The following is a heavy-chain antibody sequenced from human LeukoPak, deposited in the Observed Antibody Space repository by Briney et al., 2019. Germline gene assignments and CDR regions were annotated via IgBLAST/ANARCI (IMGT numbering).Heavy chain of an antibody. V-gene: IGHV4-59*01. CDR2: IYYTGST. CDR1: GGSISNYY. D-gene: IGHD2-15*01. Sequence: KPSETLSLTCTVSGGSISNYYWSWIRQPPGKGLEWIGYIYYTGSTNYNPSLKSRVTISVDTSKNQFSLKLSSVTAADTAVYYCARGGRSGGSRYYYYYYGMDVWGQGTTVTVSS. CDR3: ARGGRSGGSRYYYYYYGMDV. J-gene: IGHJ6*02.